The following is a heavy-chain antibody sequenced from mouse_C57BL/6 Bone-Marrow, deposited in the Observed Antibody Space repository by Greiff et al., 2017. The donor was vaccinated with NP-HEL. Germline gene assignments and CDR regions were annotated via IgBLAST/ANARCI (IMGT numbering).Heavy chain of an antibody. J-gene: IGHJ3*01. CDR1: GYTFTSYW. CDR3: ARPAQVSSFAY. D-gene: IGHD3-2*02. CDR2: IDPSDSYT. V-gene: IGHV1-69*01. Sequence: VQLQQPGAELVMPGASVKLSCKASGYTFTSYWMHWVKQRPGQGLEWIGEIDPSDSYTNYNQKFKGKSTLTVDKSSSTAYMQLSSLTSEDSAVYYCARPAQVSSFAYWGQGTLVTVSA.